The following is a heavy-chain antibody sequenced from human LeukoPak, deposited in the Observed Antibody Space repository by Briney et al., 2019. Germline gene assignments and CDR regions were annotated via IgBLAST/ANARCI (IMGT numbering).Heavy chain of an antibody. Sequence: PGGSLRLSCAVSGFILEDYAMHWVRQVPGKGLEWVSSITSNSGYVAYADSVKGRFSISRDNAKNSLYLQMNSLRSEDMAVYYCVQDSYAISSSGSTFAHWGQGTVVTVSS. CDR1: GFILEDYA. CDR3: VQDSYAISSSGSTFAH. D-gene: IGHD6-13*01. CDR2: ITSNSGYV. J-gene: IGHJ4*02. V-gene: IGHV3-9*03.